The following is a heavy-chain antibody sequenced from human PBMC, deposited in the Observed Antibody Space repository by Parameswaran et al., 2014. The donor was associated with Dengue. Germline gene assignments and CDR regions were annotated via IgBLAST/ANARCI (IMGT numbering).Heavy chain of an antibody. CDR2: ISYDGSNK. Sequence: WIRQPPGKGLEWVAVISYDGSNKYYADSVKGRFTISRDNSKNTLYLQMNSLRAEDTAVYYCAKAVVVVPAAMPSYYMDVWGKGTTVTVSS. D-gene: IGHD2-2*01. J-gene: IGHJ6*03. V-gene: IGHV3-30-3*02. CDR3: AKAVVVVPAAMPSYYMDV.